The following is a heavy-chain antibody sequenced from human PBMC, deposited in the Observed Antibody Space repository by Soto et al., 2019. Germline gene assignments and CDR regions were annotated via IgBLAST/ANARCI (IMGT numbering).Heavy chain of an antibody. CDR3: ARDQGGDIVVVTAISYNWYDP. V-gene: IGHV1-69*04. D-gene: IGHD2-21*02. CDR1: GGTFSIYT. J-gene: IGHJ5*02. CDR2: IITIIGIA. Sequence: ASVKVSCKASGGTFSIYTISWVRQAPGQGLEWMGRIITIIGIANYAQKFQGRVTITADKSTSTAYMELSSLRSEDTAVYYCARDQGGDIVVVTAISYNWYDPWGQGTLVTVSS.